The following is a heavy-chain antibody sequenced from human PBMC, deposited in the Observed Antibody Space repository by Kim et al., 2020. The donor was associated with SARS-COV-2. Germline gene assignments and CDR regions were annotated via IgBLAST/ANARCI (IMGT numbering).Heavy chain of an antibody. CDR2: IIPIFGTA. CDR1: GGTFSSYA. Sequence: SVKVSCKASGGTFSSYAISWVRQAPGQGLEWMGGIIPIFGTANYAQKFQGRVTITADESTSTAYMELSSLRSEDTAVYYCARVVGATSWFDPWGQGTLVTVSS. CDR3: ARVVGATSWFDP. J-gene: IGHJ5*02. D-gene: IGHD1-26*01. V-gene: IGHV1-69*13.